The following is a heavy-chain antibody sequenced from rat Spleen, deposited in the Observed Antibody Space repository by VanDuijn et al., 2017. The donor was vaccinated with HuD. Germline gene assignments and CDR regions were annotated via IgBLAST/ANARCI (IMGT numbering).Heavy chain of an antibody. Sequence: EVQLVESGGGLVQPGRSLKLSCAASGFTFSDYYMAWVRQAPKKGLEWVASISYDGTTTYYRDSVKGRFTISRDNAKSTLYLQLDSLRSEDTATYYCARTGGPYYWYFDFWGPGTMVTVSS. D-gene: IGHD1-11*01. CDR3: ARTGGPYYWYFDF. CDR1: GFTFSDYY. V-gene: IGHV5-7*01. CDR2: ISYDGTTT. J-gene: IGHJ1*01.